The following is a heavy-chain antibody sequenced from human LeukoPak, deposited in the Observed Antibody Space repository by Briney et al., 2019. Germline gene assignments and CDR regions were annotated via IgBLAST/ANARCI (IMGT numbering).Heavy chain of an antibody. D-gene: IGHD3-22*01. V-gene: IGHV3-7*01. CDR3: ARDPRPYYYDSSGHPPALYFDY. J-gene: IGHJ4*02. CDR2: IKQDGSEK. CDR1: GFTFSSYW. Sequence: GGSLRLSFAASGFTFSSYWMSWVRQAPGKGLEWVANIKQDGSEKYYVDSVKGRFTISRDNAKNSLYLQMNSLRAEDTAVYYCARDPRPYYYDSSGHPPALYFDYWGQGTLVTVSS.